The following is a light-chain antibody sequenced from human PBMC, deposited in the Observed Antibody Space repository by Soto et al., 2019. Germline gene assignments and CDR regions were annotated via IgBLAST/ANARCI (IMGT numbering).Light chain of an antibody. Sequence: IQMTQSPSTLSASVGDRVTITCRASQSISSWLAWYQQTPGKAPKLLIYDASSLESGVPSRFSGSGSGTEFTLTISSLQPDDFATYYCQHYNSYSEAFGQGTKGDIK. CDR3: QHYNSYSEA. V-gene: IGKV1-5*01. J-gene: IGKJ1*01. CDR1: QSISSW. CDR2: DAS.